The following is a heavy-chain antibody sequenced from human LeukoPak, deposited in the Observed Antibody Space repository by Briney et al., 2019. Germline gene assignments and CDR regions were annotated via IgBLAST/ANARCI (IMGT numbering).Heavy chain of an antibody. Sequence: PRGSLRLSCAASGFTFSSYAMSWVRQAPGKGLEWVSGISGSGSITYYADSVKGRFTISRDNSKKTLHLQMSSLRAEDTAVYYCAKDLGSSSAAYYYYGMDVWGQGTTVTVSS. D-gene: IGHD6-6*01. V-gene: IGHV3-23*01. CDR1: GFTFSSYA. CDR2: ISGSGSIT. CDR3: AKDLGSSSAAYYYYGMDV. J-gene: IGHJ6*02.